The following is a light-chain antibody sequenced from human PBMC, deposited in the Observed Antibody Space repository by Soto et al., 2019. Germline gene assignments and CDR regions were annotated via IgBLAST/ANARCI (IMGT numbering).Light chain of an antibody. CDR3: QQYNTWPPIT. J-gene: IGKJ5*01. CDR2: GAY. CDR1: QSVSSK. V-gene: IGKV3-15*01. Sequence: VMTQSPATLSVSPGDRATLSCRASQSVSSKLAWYQQKPGQAPRLLVYGAYTRATGIPARFSGSGSGTEFTLTISSLQSEDFAVYYCQQYNTWPPITXGQGTRLEIK.